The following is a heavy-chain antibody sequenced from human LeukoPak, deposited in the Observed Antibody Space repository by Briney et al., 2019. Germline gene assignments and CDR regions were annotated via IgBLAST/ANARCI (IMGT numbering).Heavy chain of an antibody. V-gene: IGHV3-30*18. J-gene: IGHJ4*02. CDR3: AKIPPTTVTPYYFDY. Sequence: GTSLRLSCAASGFSFSIHAMHWVRRAPGKGLEWVAVISYDGSSKYYADSVKGRFTISRDNSKNTLYLQVNSLRAEDTAIYYCAKIPPTTVTPYYFDYWGQGSLVTVSS. D-gene: IGHD4-17*01. CDR2: ISYDGSSK. CDR1: GFSFSIHA.